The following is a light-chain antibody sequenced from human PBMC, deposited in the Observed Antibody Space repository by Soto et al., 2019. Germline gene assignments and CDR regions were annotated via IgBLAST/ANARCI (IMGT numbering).Light chain of an antibody. V-gene: IGKV3-11*01. CDR2: DAS. CDR1: QSVSTY. CDR3: QQYHEYW. J-gene: IGKJ1*01. Sequence: EIVLTQSPSTLSLSPGERATLSCRASQSVSTYLVWYQQKPGQAPRLLIYDASNRATGIPARFSGSGSGTDFTLTISSLQPDDFATYYCQQYHEYWFGQGTKVDI.